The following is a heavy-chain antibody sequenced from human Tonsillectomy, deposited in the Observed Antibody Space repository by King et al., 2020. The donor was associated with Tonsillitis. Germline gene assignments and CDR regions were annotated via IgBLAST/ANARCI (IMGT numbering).Heavy chain of an antibody. CDR2: INHGGST. J-gene: IGHJ6*02. V-gene: IGHV4-34*01. CDR3: AGVGYYDILTGYYYNSFGMDV. Sequence: VQLQQWGAGLLKPSETLSLTCAVYGGSFSGYYWSWIRQPPGKGLEWIGEINHGGSTNYNPSLKSRATIPIDTSRNQFSLKLSSVTAADTAVYYCAGVGYYDILTGYYYNSFGMDVWGQGTTVTVSS. D-gene: IGHD3-9*01. CDR1: GGSFSGYY.